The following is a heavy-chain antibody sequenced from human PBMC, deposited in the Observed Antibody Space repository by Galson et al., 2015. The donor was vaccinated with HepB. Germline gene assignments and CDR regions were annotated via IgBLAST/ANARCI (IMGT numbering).Heavy chain of an antibody. CDR1: GGSISSSTYY. Sequence: TLSLTCTVSGGSISSSTYYWGWIRQPPGKGLEWIGSINYSGSTYYNPSLKSRVTISVDTSKNQFSVKLNSVTAADTAVYYCASPPSRFGDLFFAYWGQGTLVTVSS. CDR2: INYSGST. D-gene: IGHD3-10*01. CDR3: ASPPSRFGDLFFAY. V-gene: IGHV4-39*01. J-gene: IGHJ4*02.